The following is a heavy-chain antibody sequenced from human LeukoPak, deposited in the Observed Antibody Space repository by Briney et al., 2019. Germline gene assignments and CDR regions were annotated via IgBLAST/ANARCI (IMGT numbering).Heavy chain of an antibody. CDR2: ISGSGGST. Sequence: PGGSLRLSCAASGFTFSSYGMSWVRQAPGKGLEWVSAISGSGGSTYYADSVKGRFTISRDNSKNTLYLQMNSLRAEDTAVYYCARHWTYYDYVWGSYRPYYFDYWGQGTLVTVSS. J-gene: IGHJ4*02. V-gene: IGHV3-23*01. D-gene: IGHD3-16*02. CDR1: GFTFSSYG. CDR3: ARHWTYYDYVWGSYRPYYFDY.